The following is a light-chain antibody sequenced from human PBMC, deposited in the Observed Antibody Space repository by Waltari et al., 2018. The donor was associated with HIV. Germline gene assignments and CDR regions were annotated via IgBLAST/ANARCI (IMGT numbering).Light chain of an antibody. CDR2: EVS. CDR3: CSYAGTSTVV. Sequence: QSALTPPASVSGSPGQSMTISCTGTSSDFGSYNLVSWYQQHPGKAPKLMIYEVSTRPSGVSNRFSGSKSGNTASLTISGLQAEDEADYYCCSYAGTSTVVFGGGTKLTVL. CDR1: SSDFGSYNL. V-gene: IGLV2-23*02. J-gene: IGLJ2*01.